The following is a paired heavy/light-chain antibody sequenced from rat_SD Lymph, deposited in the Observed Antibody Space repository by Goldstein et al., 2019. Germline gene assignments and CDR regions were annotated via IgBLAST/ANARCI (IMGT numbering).Light chain of an antibody. CDR1: EDIYNG. CDR3: QQYYNYPDT. Sequence: DIQMTQSPASLSASLGETVTIECRASEDIYNGLAWYQQKPGKSPQLLIYNANSLHTGVPSRFSGSGSGTQYSLKINSLQSEDVASYFCQQYYNYPDTFGAGTKLELK. J-gene: IGKJ2-2*01. V-gene: IGKV12S34*01. CDR2: NAN.
Heavy chain of an antibody. Sequence: EVQLVESGGGLVQPGRSLKLSCLASGFTFSNYGMNWIRQAPGKGLEWVASISSSSSYIYYADTVKGRFTISRDNAKNTLYLQMTSLRSEDTALYYCARRGYYDGYPHWFAYWGQGTLVTVSS. CDR1: GFTFSNYG. J-gene: IGHJ3*01. CDR3: ARRGYYDGYPHWFAY. D-gene: IGHD1-12*03. CDR2: ISSSSSYI. V-gene: IGHV5-34*01.